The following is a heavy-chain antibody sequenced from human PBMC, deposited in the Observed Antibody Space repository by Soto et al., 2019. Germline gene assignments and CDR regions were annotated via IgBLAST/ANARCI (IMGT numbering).Heavy chain of an antibody. CDR3: ARDPGSNSLHYYYYYYMDV. J-gene: IGHJ6*03. V-gene: IGHV3-33*01. Sequence: HPGGSLRLSCAASGFTFSSYGMHWVRQAPGKGLEWVAVIWYDGSNKYYADSVKGRFTISRDNSKNTLYLQMNSLRAEDTAVYYSARDPGSNSLHYYYYYYMDVWGKGTTVTVSS. CDR1: GFTFSSYG. D-gene: IGHD4-4*01. CDR2: IWYDGSNK.